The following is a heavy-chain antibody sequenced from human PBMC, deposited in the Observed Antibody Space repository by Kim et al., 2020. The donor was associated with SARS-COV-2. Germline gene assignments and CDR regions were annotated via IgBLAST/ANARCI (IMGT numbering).Heavy chain of an antibody. Sequence: QKFPGRDTITRDTSASTAYMELSSLRSEDTAVYYCARSGNWNDLFGWFDPWGQGTLVTVSS. CDR3: ARSGNWNDLFGWFDP. J-gene: IGHJ5*02. D-gene: IGHD1-1*01. V-gene: IGHV1-3*01.